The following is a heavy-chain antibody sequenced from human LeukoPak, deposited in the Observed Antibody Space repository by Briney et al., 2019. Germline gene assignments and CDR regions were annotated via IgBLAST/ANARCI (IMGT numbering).Heavy chain of an antibody. D-gene: IGHD3-10*01. CDR2: IESKTDGGTT. CDR3: TTDYYGSGSYYLPGY. V-gene: IGHV3-15*04. J-gene: IGHJ4*02. Sequence: PGGSLRLSCAASGFTFSNAWMSWVRQAPGKGLGWVGRIESKTDGGTTDYAAPVKGRFTISRDDSKNTLYLQMNSLKTEDTAVYYCTTDYYGSGSYYLPGYWGQGTLVTVSS. CDR1: GFTFSNAW.